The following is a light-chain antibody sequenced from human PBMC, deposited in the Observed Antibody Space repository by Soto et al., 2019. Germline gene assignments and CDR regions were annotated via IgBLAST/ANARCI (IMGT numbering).Light chain of an antibody. Sequence: EVVLTQSPATLSASPGDRATLSCRASQRVSRNLAWYQQKPGQAPRLLIYGASTRATGVPARFSGSGSATEFTLSISSLQSEDVAVYYCQQYGDWPPETFGQGTKLEI. J-gene: IGKJ2*01. CDR2: GAS. V-gene: IGKV3-15*01. CDR3: QQYGDWPPET. CDR1: QRVSRN.